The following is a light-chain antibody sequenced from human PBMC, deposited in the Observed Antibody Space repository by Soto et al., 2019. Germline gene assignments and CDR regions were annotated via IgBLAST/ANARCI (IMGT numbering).Light chain of an antibody. Sequence: EIVMTQSPATLSLSPGERATLSCRASQSVSNNLAWYQQKPGQAPRLLIYGASTRATGTPARFSGSGSGTEFTLTISSLQSEDFAVYYCQQYNNWPPWTFGQGTKVEIK. CDR1: QSVSNN. CDR3: QQYNNWPPWT. J-gene: IGKJ1*01. V-gene: IGKV3-15*01. CDR2: GAS.